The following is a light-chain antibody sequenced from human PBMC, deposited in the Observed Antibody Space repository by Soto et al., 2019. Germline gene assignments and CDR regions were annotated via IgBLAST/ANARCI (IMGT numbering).Light chain of an antibody. J-gene: IGKJ5*01. Sequence: EIVMTQSPATLSVSPGERATLSCRASQSVGSNLAWYQQKPGQAPRLLIYGASTRATGIPARFSGSGSGTEFTLTISSLQSEDCAVYYCQQYNNWPLLTFGQGTRLEIK. CDR2: GAS. CDR1: QSVGSN. V-gene: IGKV3-15*01. CDR3: QQYNNWPLLT.